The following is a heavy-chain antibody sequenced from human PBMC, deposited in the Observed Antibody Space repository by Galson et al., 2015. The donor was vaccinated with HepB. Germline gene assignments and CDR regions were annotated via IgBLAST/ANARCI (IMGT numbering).Heavy chain of an antibody. CDR1: GFNFATYW. V-gene: IGHV5-51*07. CDR2: IHPSDSEN. D-gene: IGHD3-9*01. Sequence: SGAKPTQPGAPMKISSKGSGFNFATYWIGWLHPPPGTGPERVRIIHPSDSENRYTPSFQVRIIIATDKSVSTVYLQWISLETSDSSMYYCANRTYDLLIQSWFDPWGQGTLVTVSS. J-gene: IGHJ5*02. CDR3: ANRTYDLLIQSWFDP.